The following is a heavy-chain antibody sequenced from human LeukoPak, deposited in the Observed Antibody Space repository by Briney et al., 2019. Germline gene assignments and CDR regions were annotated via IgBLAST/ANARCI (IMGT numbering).Heavy chain of an antibody. CDR2: INPSGGST. Sequence: ASVKVSCKASGYTFTSYYMHWVRQAPGQGLEWMGIINPSGGSTSYAQKFQGRVTITADKSTSTAYMELSSLRSEDTAVYYCARAITMIVVGTSWWFDPWGQGTLVTVSS. D-gene: IGHD3-22*01. CDR1: GYTFTSYY. J-gene: IGHJ5*02. CDR3: ARAITMIVVGTSWWFDP. V-gene: IGHV1-46*01.